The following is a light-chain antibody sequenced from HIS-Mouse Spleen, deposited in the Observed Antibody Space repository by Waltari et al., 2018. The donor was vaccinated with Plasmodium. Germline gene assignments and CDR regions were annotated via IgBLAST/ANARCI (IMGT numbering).Light chain of an antibody. J-gene: IGKJ3*01. Sequence: IVMTQSPATLSVSPGERATLSCRASPSVSSNVACYKQKPGQAPRLLIYGASTRATGIPARFSGSGSGTEFTLTISSLQSEDFAVYYCQQYNNWSFTFGPGTKVDIK. V-gene: IGKV3-15*01. CDR3: QQYNNWSFT. CDR2: GAS. CDR1: PSVSSN.